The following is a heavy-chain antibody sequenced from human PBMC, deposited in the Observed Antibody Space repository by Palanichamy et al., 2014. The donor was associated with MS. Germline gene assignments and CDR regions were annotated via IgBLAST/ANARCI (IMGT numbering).Heavy chain of an antibody. D-gene: IGHD6-19*01. V-gene: IGHV1-18*04. CDR3: ARDLRPSASGWYPGVIDS. CDR2: ISAYNGNT. CDR1: NYMFTSYG. J-gene: IGHJ4*02. Sequence: QVQLVQSGGEVTKPGASVEVSCKASNYMFTSYGISWVRQAPGQGLEWMGWISAYNGNTQYAQNLQGRVTMTTDTSTSTAYMELRSLRSDDTALYFCARDLRPSASGWYPGVIDSWGQGTLITVSS.